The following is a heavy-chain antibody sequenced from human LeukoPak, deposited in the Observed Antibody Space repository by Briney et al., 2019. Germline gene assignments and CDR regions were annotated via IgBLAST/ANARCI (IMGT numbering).Heavy chain of an antibody. J-gene: IGHJ4*02. D-gene: IGHD3-9*01. V-gene: IGHV3-21*01. CDR1: GFTFSSYS. CDR3: ARGVEYYDILTGYYGY. CDR2: ISSSSSYI. Sequence: GGSLRLSCAASGFTFSSYSMNWVRQAPGKGLEWVSSISSSSSYIYYADSVKGRFTISRDNAKNSLYLQMNSLRAEDTAVYYCARGVEYYDILTGYYGYWGQGTLVTVSS.